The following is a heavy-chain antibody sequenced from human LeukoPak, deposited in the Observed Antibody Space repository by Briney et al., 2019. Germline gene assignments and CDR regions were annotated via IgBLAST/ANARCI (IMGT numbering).Heavy chain of an antibody. Sequence: ASVKVSCKASGYTFTGYYMHWVRQAPGQGLGWMGWINPNSGGTNYAQKFQGRVTMTRDTSISTAYMELSRLRSDDTAVYYCARQDIVVVPAAISQGGLDYWGQGTLVTVSS. CDR2: INPNSGGT. J-gene: IGHJ4*02. V-gene: IGHV1-2*02. CDR3: ARQDIVVVPAAISQGGLDY. D-gene: IGHD2-2*01. CDR1: GYTFTGYY.